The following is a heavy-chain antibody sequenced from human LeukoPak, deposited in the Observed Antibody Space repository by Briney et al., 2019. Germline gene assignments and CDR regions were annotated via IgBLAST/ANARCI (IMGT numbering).Heavy chain of an antibody. CDR2: IRSKAYGGTT. CDR1: GFTFGDYA. V-gene: IGHV3-49*04. J-gene: IGHJ4*02. Sequence: PGGSLRLSCTASGFTFGDYAMSWVRQAPGQGLEWVGFIRSKAYGGTTEYAASVKGRFTISRDDSKSISYLQMKSLKTEDTAVYYCTRGSGELLLIDYWGQGTLVTVSS. D-gene: IGHD1-26*01. CDR3: TRGSGELLLIDY.